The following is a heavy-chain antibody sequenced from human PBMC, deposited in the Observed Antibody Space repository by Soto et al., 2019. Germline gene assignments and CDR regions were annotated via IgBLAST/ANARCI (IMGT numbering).Heavy chain of an antibody. D-gene: IGHD3-22*01. Sequence: GGSLRLSCAASGFTFSDYYMSWIRQAPGKGLEWVSYISSSSSYTNYADSVKGRFTISRDNAKNSLYLQMNSLRAEDTAVYYCARGYNDSSGYTGFDYWGQGTLVTVSS. CDR1: GFTFSDYY. J-gene: IGHJ4*02. CDR3: ARGYNDSSGYTGFDY. V-gene: IGHV3-11*06. CDR2: ISSSSSYT.